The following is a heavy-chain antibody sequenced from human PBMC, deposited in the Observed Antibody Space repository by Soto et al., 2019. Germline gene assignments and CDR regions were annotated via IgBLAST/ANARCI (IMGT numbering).Heavy chain of an antibody. V-gene: IGHV1-8*01. CDR2: MNPNSGNT. Sequence: ASVKVSCKASGYTFTSYDINWVRQATGQGLEWMGWMNPNSGNTGYAQKFQGRVTMTRNTSISTAYMELSSLRSEDTAVYYCVRLSAVFYCYSCYMDVCGKGSTVTGS. J-gene: IGHJ6*03. CDR3: VRLSAVFYCYSCYMDV. CDR1: GYTFTSYD. D-gene: IGHD2-2*01.